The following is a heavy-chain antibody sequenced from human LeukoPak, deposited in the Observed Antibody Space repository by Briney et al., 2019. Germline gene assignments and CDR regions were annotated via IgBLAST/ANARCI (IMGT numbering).Heavy chain of an antibody. D-gene: IGHD2-15*01. CDR2: INPNSGGT. J-gene: IGHJ4*02. Sequence: ASVKVSCKASGYTFTGYYMHWVRQAPGQGLEWMGRINPNSGGTNYAQKFQGRVTMTRDTSISTAYMELSRLRSDDTAVYYCARDLSRTSQVAPTSYWGQGTLVTVSS. CDR1: GYTFTGYY. V-gene: IGHV1-2*06. CDR3: ARDLSRTSQVAPTSY.